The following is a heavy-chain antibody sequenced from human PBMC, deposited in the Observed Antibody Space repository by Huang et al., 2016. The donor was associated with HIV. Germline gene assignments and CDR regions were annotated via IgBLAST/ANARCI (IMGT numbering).Heavy chain of an antibody. CDR1: GGSFSDQI. CDR2: IIPRFRAP. CDR3: AMSLRYQYDSRSYWGRYFDY. V-gene: IGHV1-69*01. J-gene: IGHJ4*02. Sequence: QVQLEQSGPAVRKPGSSVKVSCQASGGSFSDQIISWVRQAPGQRFEWMGGIIPRFRAPSDAQEFKGRVTMTADESTATIYMELNSLTSEDTAVYYCAMSLRYQYDSRSYWGRYFDYWGQGTLVTVSS. D-gene: IGHD3-16*01.